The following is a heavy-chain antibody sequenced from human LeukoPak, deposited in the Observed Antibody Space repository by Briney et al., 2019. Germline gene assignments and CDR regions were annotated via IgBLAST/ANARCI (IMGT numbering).Heavy chain of an antibody. V-gene: IGHV3-21*01. J-gene: IGHJ4*02. CDR2: ISSSISYI. Sequence: GGSLRLSCAASGFTFSSYSMNWVRQAPGKGLEWVSSISSSISYIYYAVSVKGRFTISIDNAKNSLYLQMNSLRAEDTAVYYCARDSPYYDSSGPQAYWGQGTLVTVSS. CDR3: ARDSPYYDSSGPQAY. CDR1: GFTFSSYS. D-gene: IGHD3-22*01.